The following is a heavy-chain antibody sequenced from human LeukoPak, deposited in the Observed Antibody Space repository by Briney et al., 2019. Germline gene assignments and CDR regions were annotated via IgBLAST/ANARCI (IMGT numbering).Heavy chain of an antibody. CDR2: IKPDGSEI. J-gene: IGHJ4*02. V-gene: IGHV3-7*01. CDR3: AEGSNYGDSSF. D-gene: IGHD4-17*01. Sequence: GGSLRLSCAASGFHFSSYWMSWVRQFPGKGLEWVANIKPDGSEIYYVDSVKGRFIVSRDNAKNSLYLQMNSLRAEDTAMYYWAEGSNYGDSSFWGQGTLVTVSS. CDR1: GFHFSSYW.